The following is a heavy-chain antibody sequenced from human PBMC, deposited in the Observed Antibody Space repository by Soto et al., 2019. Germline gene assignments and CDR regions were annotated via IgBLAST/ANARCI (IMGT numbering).Heavy chain of an antibody. CDR3: AIEQPMVVVPKDGMDV. Sequence: EVQLVESGGGLVKPGGSLRLSCAASGFTFSSYSMNWVRQAPGKGLEWVSSISSSSSYIYYADSVKGRFTISSDNAKNSLYLQMNSLRAEDTAVYYCAIEQPMVVVPKDGMDVWGQGTTVTVSS. CDR2: ISSSSSYI. V-gene: IGHV3-21*01. J-gene: IGHJ6*02. CDR1: GFTFSSYS. D-gene: IGHD2-2*01.